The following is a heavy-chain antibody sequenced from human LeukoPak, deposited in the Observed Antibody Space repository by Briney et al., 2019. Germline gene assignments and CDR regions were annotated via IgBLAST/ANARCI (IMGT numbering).Heavy chain of an antibody. CDR2: ISGSGGSA. J-gene: IGHJ4*02. D-gene: IGHD3-10*01. CDR3: AKSQKGASGSYFDY. Sequence: PGGSLRLSCAASGFTFSSYAMSWVRQAPGKGLEWVSGISGSGGSAYYADSVRGRFTISRDNSKNTLYLQMNSLRAEDTAVFYCAKSQKGASGSYFDYWGQGILVTVSS. CDR1: GFTFSSYA. V-gene: IGHV3-23*01.